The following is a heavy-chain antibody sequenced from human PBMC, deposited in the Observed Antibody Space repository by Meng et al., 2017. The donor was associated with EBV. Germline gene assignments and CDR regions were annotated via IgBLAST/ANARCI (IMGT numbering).Heavy chain of an antibody. Sequence: LQVVYGGFLLKPEASLRLSLAASGFTLRSYSMNWGRRAQGKGLEWVSSISSNSIDIYYADLVKGRFTISRDNAKNSLFLQMNSLRAEDTAVYYCARDRTSNRFDYWGQGTLVTVSS. CDR3: ARDRTSNRFDY. CDR2: ISSNSIDI. D-gene: IGHD2-8*01. J-gene: IGHJ4*02. CDR1: GFTLRSYS. V-gene: IGHV3-21*01.